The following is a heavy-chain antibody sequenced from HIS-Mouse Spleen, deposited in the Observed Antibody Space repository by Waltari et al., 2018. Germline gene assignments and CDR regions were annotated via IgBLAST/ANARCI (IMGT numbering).Heavy chain of an antibody. CDR3: ARSPYYDFWSGYSDNWFDP. D-gene: IGHD3-3*01. Sequence: QVQLQESGPGLVKPSQTLSLTCTVSGGSISSRGYYWRWIRLNPGKGLEWIGYICYSWSTYYNPSLKSRVTISVDTSKNQFSLKLSSVTAADTAVYYCARSPYYDFWSGYSDNWFDPWGQGTLVTVSS. J-gene: IGHJ5*02. V-gene: IGHV4-31*03. CDR2: ICYSWST. CDR1: GGSISSRGYY.